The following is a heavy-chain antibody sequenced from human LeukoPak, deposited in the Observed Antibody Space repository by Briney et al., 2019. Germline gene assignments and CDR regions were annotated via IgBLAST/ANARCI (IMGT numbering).Heavy chain of an antibody. CDR3: AKDRQVRDGSGSYYKVSCCWFDP. CDR2: IGGSGGST. J-gene: IGHJ5*02. CDR1: GFTFSSYA. D-gene: IGHD3-10*01. V-gene: IGHV3-23*01. Sequence: GGSLRLSCAASGFTFSSYAMSWVRQAPGKGLEWVSAIGGSGGSTYYADSVKGRFTISRDNSKNTLYPQMNSLRAEDTAVYYCAKDRQVRDGSGSYYKVSCCWFDPWGQGTLVTVSS.